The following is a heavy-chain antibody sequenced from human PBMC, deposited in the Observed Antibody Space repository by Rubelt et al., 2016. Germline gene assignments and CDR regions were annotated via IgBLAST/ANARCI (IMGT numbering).Heavy chain of an antibody. CDR1: GFTFSSYS. J-gene: IGHJ6*03. D-gene: IGHD3-10*01. CDR3: ARGSRGDDYYYMYG. CDR2: ISSSSSYI. Sequence: EVQLVESGGGLVKPGGSLRLSCAASGFTFSSYSMNWVRQAPGKGLEWVSSISSSSSYIYYADSVKGRFTISRDNAKNSLSLQMNSRRAEALAVYYCARGSRGDDYYYMYGWGKGTPVTVSS. V-gene: IGHV3-21*06.